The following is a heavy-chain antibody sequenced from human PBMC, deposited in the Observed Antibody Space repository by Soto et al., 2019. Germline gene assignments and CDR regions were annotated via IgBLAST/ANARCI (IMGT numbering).Heavy chain of an antibody. D-gene: IGHD3-16*01. Sequence: SETLSLTCSVSGGSISGSYWSWIRQPAGKGLEWIGRFSARGGSNYNPSLKTRVTMSVDTSKNQFSLELYSVTAADTAIYYCAKSLGAFGDYWGQGVQVTVSS. CDR1: GGSISGSY. CDR3: AKSLGAFGDY. CDR2: FSARGGS. J-gene: IGHJ4*02. V-gene: IGHV4-4*07.